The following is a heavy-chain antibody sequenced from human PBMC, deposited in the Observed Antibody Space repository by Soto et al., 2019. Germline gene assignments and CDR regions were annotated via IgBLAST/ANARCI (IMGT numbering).Heavy chain of an antibody. D-gene: IGHD1-1*01. Sequence: GGSLRLSCVGSGFTFSSYAMSWVRQAPGKGLEWVSSISGSGGGTYYADSVKGRFTFSRDNSKNTLYLQMNSLRAEDTAVYYCAKFGMATTKRSPPYYIDYWSQGALVTVSS. J-gene: IGHJ4*02. V-gene: IGHV3-23*01. CDR2: ISGSGGGT. CDR1: GFTFSSYA. CDR3: AKFGMATTKRSPPYYIDY.